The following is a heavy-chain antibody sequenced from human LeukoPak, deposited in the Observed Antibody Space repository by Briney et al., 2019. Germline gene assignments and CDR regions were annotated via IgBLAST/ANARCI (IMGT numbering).Heavy chain of an antibody. CDR1: GFTFSSYS. V-gene: IGHV3-21*04. CDR3: AKDPHGFLEWLYFDY. D-gene: IGHD3-3*01. CDR2: ISSSSSYI. J-gene: IGHJ4*02. Sequence: GGSLRLSCAASGFTFSSYSMNWVRQAPGKGLEWVSSISSSSSYIYYADSVKGRFTISRDNAKNSLYLQMNSLRAEDTAVYYCAKDPHGFLEWLYFDYWGQGTLVTVSS.